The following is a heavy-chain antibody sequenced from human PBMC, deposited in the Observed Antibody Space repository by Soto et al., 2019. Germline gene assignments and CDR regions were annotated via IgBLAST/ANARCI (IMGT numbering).Heavy chain of an antibody. CDR2: ITGNGDIT. V-gene: IGHV3-64D*08. J-gene: IGHJ4*02. D-gene: IGHD3-22*01. CDR3: VKKTVSSGYPNYFDY. Sequence: GGSLRLSCSASGFTFSNYAIHWVRQAPGKGLEYVSSITGNGDITHYADSVKGRFTISRDNSKNTLYLQMSSLRADDAAGYYCVKKTVSSGYPNYFDYWGQGILVTVSS. CDR1: GFTFSNYA.